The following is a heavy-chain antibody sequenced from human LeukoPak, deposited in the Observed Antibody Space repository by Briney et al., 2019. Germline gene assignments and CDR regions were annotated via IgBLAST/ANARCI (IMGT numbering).Heavy chain of an antibody. CDR1: GFTFSSYG. Sequence: GGSLRLSCAASGFTFSSYGMRWVRQAPGKGLEWVAVIWYDGSNKYYADSVKGRFTISRDNSKNTLYLQMNSLRAEDTAVYYCARDLADYYDSSGYYFDYWGQGTLVTVSS. J-gene: IGHJ4*02. V-gene: IGHV3-33*01. CDR3: ARDLADYYDSSGYYFDY. D-gene: IGHD3-22*01. CDR2: IWYDGSNK.